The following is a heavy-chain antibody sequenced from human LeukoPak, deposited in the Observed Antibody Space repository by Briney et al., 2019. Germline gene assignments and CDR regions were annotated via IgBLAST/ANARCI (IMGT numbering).Heavy chain of an antibody. D-gene: IGHD1-26*01. CDR2: VTYDGSNK. CDR3: AKSASGGYYFDY. V-gene: IGHV3-30*18. J-gene: IGHJ4*02. Sequence: GGSLRLSCGASGFTFSSYGMHWVRQAPGKGLEWVAVVTYDGSNKHYADSVKGRFTISRDNSKNTLYLEMNSLRAEDTAVYYCAKSASGGYYFDYWGQGTLVTVSS. CDR1: GFTFSSYG.